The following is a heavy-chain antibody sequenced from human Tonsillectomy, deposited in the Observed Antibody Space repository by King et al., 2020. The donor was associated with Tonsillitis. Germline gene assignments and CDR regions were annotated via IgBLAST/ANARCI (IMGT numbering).Heavy chain of an antibody. J-gene: IGHJ4*02. CDR1: GFTFGTYA. CDR3: AKDFSLFGEPNGFDS. D-gene: IGHD3-10*02. Sequence: VQLLESGGNLVQPGGSLRLSCAASGFTFGTYAMSWVRQAPGKGLEWDSSINSGGDTTNYADSGKGRFTISRDNSKNTLDLQMSRLRAEDTAIYYCAKDFSLFGEPNGFDSWGQGTLVTVSS. V-gene: IGHV3-23*01. CDR2: INSGGDTT.